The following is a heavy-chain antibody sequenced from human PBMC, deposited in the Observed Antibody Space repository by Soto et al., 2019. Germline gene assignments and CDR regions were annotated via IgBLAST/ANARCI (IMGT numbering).Heavy chain of an antibody. D-gene: IGHD2-15*01. V-gene: IGHV3-11*06. CDR3: AREHASGGSWTIDF. Sequence: PGGSLRLSWAASGFSFSDYYMTWIRQAPGKGLEWVSYISSSSTYTNHADSVKGRFTMSRDNAKNSLYLQMNSLRAEDTAVYYCAREHASGGSWTIDFWGQGTPVTVSS. CDR1: GFSFSDYY. J-gene: IGHJ4*02. CDR2: ISSSSTYT.